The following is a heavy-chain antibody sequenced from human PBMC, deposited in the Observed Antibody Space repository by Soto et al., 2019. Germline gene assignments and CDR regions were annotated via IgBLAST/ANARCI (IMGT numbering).Heavy chain of an antibody. CDR2: INPSGGST. J-gene: IGHJ3*02. CDR3: ARDIGEPPDAFDI. D-gene: IGHD2-21*01. V-gene: IGHV1-46*01. CDR1: GYTFTSYY. Sequence: GASVKVSCKASGYTFTSYYMHWVRQAPGQGLEWMGIINPSGGSTSYAQKFQGRVTMTRDTSTSTVYMELSSLRSEDTAVYYCARDIGEPPDAFDIWGQGTMVTVS.